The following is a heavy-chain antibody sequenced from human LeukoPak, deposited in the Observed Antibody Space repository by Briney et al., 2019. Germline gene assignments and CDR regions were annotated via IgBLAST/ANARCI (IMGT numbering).Heavy chain of an antibody. J-gene: IGHJ4*02. CDR1: GGSFSGYY. V-gene: IGHV4-34*01. D-gene: IGHD3-3*01. CDR3: ARGSRGKRSFWNY. CDR2: INHSGST. Sequence: PSETLSLTCAVYGGSFSGYYWSWIRHPPGKGLEWIGEINHSGSTNYNPSLKSRVTISVDTSKDQFSLKMSSVTAADTGVYYCARGSRGKRSFWNYWGQGTLVTVSS.